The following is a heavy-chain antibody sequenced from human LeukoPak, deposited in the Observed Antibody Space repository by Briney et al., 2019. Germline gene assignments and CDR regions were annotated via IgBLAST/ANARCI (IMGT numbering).Heavy chain of an antibody. CDR2: ISWNSGSI. D-gene: IGHD4-23*01. CDR3: AKGGYYGGNSGPFDY. Sequence: GGSLRLSCAASGFTFDDYAMHWVRQAPGKGLEWVSGISWNSGSIVYADSVKGRFTISRDNAKNSLYLQMNSLRAEDMALYYCAKGGYYGGNSGPFDYWGQGTLVTVSS. CDR1: GFTFDDYA. J-gene: IGHJ4*02. V-gene: IGHV3-9*03.